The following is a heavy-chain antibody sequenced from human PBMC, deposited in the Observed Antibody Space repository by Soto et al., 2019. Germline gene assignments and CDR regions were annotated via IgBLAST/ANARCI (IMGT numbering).Heavy chain of an antibody. CDR1: GGSISSYY. Sequence: SETLSLTCTVSGGSISSYYLSWIRQPPGKGLEWIGYIYYSGSTGSTNYNPSLKSRVTISVDTSKNQFSLKLSSMTAADSAVYYSARGYCSSTSCYIWDNWFDPWGQGTLVTVSS. V-gene: IGHV4-59*08. CDR3: ARGYCSSTSCYIWDNWFDP. D-gene: IGHD2-2*02. J-gene: IGHJ5*02. CDR2: IYYSGSTGST.